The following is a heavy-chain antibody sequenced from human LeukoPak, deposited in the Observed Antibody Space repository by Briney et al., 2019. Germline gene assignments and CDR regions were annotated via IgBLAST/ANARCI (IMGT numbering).Heavy chain of an antibody. J-gene: IGHJ3*02. CDR1: GFTFSSYG. V-gene: IGHV3-30*03. D-gene: IGHD6-13*01. CDR3: ARDWGSSSRWNAFDI. CDR2: ISYDGSNK. Sequence: GRSLRLSCAASGFTFSSYGMHWVRQAPGKGLEWVAVISYDGSNKYYADSVKGRFTTSRDNSKNTLYLQMNSLRAEDTAVYYCARDWGSSSRWNAFDIWGQGTMVTVSS.